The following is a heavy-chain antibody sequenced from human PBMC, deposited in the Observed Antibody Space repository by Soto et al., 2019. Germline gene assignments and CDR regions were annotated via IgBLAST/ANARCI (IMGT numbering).Heavy chain of an antibody. CDR2: IYYSGST. V-gene: IGHV4-39*01. Sequence: SETLSLTCTVSGGSISSSSYYWGWIRQPPGKGLEWIGSIYYSGSTYYNPSVKGRVTISVDTSKNQFSLKLSSVTAADTAVYYCARHSGGLFGGVIVDFDYWGQGTLVTVSS. D-gene: IGHD3-16*02. CDR1: GGSISSSSYY. CDR3: ARHSGGLFGGVIVDFDY. J-gene: IGHJ4*02.